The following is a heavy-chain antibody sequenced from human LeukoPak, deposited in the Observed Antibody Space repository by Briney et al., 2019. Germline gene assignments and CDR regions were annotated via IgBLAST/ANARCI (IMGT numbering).Heavy chain of an antibody. CDR2: INPNSGGT. Sequence: ASVKVSCKASGSTFTGYYMHWVRQAPGQGLEWMGWINPNSGGTNYAQKFQGRVTMTRDTSISTAYMELSRLRSDDTAVYYCARAINYYGPFDYWGQGTLVTVSS. D-gene: IGHD3-10*01. J-gene: IGHJ4*02. V-gene: IGHV1-2*02. CDR1: GSTFTGYY. CDR3: ARAINYYGPFDY.